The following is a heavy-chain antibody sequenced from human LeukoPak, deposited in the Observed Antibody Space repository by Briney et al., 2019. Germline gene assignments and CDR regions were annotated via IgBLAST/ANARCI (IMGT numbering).Heavy chain of an antibody. CDR1: GGSFSGYY. D-gene: IGHD6-6*01. CDR3: ARGVEYSSSSVDDWFDP. V-gene: IGHV4-34*01. Sequence: PSETLSLTCAVYGGSFSGYYWSWIRQPPGKGLEWIGEINHSGSTNYNPSLKSRVTISVDTSKNQFSLKLSSVTAADTAVYYCARGVEYSSSSVDDWFDPWGQGTLVTVSS. CDR2: INHSGST. J-gene: IGHJ5*02.